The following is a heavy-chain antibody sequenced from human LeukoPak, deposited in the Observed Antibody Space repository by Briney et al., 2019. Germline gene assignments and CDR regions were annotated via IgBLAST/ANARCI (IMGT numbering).Heavy chain of an antibody. CDR2: ISYDGSNQ. Sequence: PGGSLRLSCAASGFTFSIYGIHWVRQAPGKGLEWGAVISYDGSNQYYADSVTGRFTISRDNSKNTLYLQMNSLRAEDTAVYYCAKEVSVGATALDIWGQGTLVTVSS. CDR1: GFTFSIYG. D-gene: IGHD1-26*01. V-gene: IGHV3-30*18. CDR3: AKEVSVGATALDI. J-gene: IGHJ3*02.